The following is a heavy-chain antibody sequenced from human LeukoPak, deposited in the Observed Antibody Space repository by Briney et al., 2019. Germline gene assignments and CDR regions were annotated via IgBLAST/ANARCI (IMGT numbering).Heavy chain of an antibody. J-gene: IGHJ4*02. D-gene: IGHD6-19*01. V-gene: IGHV4-34*01. CDR3: ARARGGIAVADDGFDY. CDR2: INHSGST. Sequence: SETLSLTCAVYGGSFSGYCWSWIRQPPGKGLEWIGEINHSGSTNYNPSLKSRVTISVDTSKNQFSLKLSSVTAADTAVYYCARARGGIAVADDGFDYWGQGTLVTVSS. CDR1: GGSFSGYC.